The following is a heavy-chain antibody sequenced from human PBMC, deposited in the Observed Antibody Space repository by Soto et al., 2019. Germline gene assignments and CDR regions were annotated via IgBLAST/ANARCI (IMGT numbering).Heavy chain of an antibody. V-gene: IGHV3-30*18. D-gene: IGHD2-2*01. CDR1: GLTFSSFG. Sequence: PGGSLRLSCAASGLTFSSFGIHWVRQAPGKGLEWVAVISHDGRSKFYGDSVKGRFTISRDNSKNTLSLQMNSLRPEDTAVYYCAKDRGYCDTSSCYLGHAFDIWGQGTMVT. CDR3: AKDRGYCDTSSCYLGHAFDI. J-gene: IGHJ3*02. CDR2: ISHDGRSK.